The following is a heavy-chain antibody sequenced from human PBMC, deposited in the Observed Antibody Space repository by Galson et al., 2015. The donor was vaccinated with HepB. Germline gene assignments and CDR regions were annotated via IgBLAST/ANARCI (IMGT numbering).Heavy chain of an antibody. Sequence: QSGAEVKKSGESLKISCTVFGYSFTKYWIAWVRQMPGKGLEWMGLIYPGDSDTRYSPSFQGQVTISADKSINTAYLQWSSLKASDTAMYFCASQLTTPAAGNFDAFDVWGQGTMVAVSS. V-gene: IGHV5-51*03. D-gene: IGHD6-13*01. CDR3: ASQLTTPAAGNFDAFDV. CDR2: IYPGDSDT. J-gene: IGHJ3*01. CDR1: GYSFTKYW.